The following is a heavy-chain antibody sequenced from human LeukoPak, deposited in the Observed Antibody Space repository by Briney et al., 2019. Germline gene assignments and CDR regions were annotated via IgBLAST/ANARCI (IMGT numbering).Heavy chain of an antibody. D-gene: IGHD3-10*01. J-gene: IGHJ4*02. CDR2: IWYDGSNK. V-gene: IGHV3-33*01. Sequence: PGRSLRLSCAASGFTFSSYGMHWVRQAPGKGLEWVAVIWYDGSNKYYADSVKGRFTISRDNSKNTLYLQMNSLRAEDTAVYYCARDAPGAATDYWGQGTLVTVSS. CDR3: ARDAPGAATDY. CDR1: GFTFSSYG.